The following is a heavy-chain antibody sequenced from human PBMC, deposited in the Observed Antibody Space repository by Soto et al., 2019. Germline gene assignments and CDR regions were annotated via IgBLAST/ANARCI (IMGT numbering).Heavy chain of an antibody. CDR2: IYWDEDK. V-gene: IGHV2-5*02. J-gene: IGHJ6*02. Sequence: QITLKESGPTLVKPTQTLTLTCTFSGFSFISSGVGVGWIRQPPGRALKWLALIYWDEDKRYSPSLKGRVTITKDTSTNEVVLTMTDVDPEDTGTYYCAHKGGRGAGMDVWGQGTTVTVS. CDR1: GFSFISSGVG. CDR3: AHKGGRGAGMDV. D-gene: IGHD2-15*01.